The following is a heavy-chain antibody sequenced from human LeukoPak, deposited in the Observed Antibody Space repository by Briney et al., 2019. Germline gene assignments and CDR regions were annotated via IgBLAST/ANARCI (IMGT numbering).Heavy chain of an antibody. CDR2: ISGSGGST. V-gene: IGHV3-23*01. Sequence: GGSLRLSCAASGFTFSSYAMNWVRQAPGKGLEWVSAISGSGGSTYYADSVKGRLTISRDNSKNTLYLQMNSLRAEDTAGYYCAKDHYDFWSGYPYYFDYWGQGTLVTVSS. D-gene: IGHD3-3*01. CDR3: AKDHYDFWSGYPYYFDY. J-gene: IGHJ4*02. CDR1: GFTFSSYA.